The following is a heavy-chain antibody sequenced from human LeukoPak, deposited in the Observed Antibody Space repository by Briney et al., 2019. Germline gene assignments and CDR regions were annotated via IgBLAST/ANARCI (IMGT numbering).Heavy chain of an antibody. D-gene: IGHD5-12*01. CDR2: MNPNSGNT. CDR3: AREAYDSGYDYELPNYYYYYGMDV. Sequence: ASVKVSCKASGYTFTSYDINWVRQATGQGLEWMGWMNPNSGNTGYAQKFQGRVTMTRNTSISTAYMELSSLRSEDTAVYYCAREAYDSGYDYELPNYYYYYGMDVWGQGTTVTVSS. V-gene: IGHV1-8*01. CDR1: GYTFTSYD. J-gene: IGHJ6*02.